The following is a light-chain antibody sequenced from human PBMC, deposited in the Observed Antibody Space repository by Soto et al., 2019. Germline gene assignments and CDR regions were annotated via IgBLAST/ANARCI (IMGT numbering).Light chain of an antibody. CDR1: SSDVGGYNY. J-gene: IGLJ2*01. CDR2: DVS. CDR3: SLYAGIKGV. Sequence: QSALTQPRSVSGSPGQSVTISCTGTSSDVGGYNYVSWYQQHPGKAPKLMIYDVSQRPSGVTDRFSGSRSGNTASLTISGLQAEDEADYYCSLYAGIKGVFGGGTKLTVL. V-gene: IGLV2-11*01.